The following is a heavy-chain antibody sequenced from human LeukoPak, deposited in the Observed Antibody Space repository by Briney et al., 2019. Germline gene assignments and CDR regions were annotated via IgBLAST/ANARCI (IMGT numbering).Heavy chain of an antibody. CDR1: GDSISSYY. Sequence: SETLSLTCNVSGDSISSYYWTWIRQPAGKGLQWIGRIFTSGSTSYNPSLKSRLTISLDMSKNQFSLKLTSVTAADTAVYCCARRVSGWYTAYYYMDVWGKGTTVTISS. D-gene: IGHD6-19*01. CDR3: ARRVSGWYTAYYYMDV. CDR2: IFTSGST. V-gene: IGHV4-4*07. J-gene: IGHJ6*03.